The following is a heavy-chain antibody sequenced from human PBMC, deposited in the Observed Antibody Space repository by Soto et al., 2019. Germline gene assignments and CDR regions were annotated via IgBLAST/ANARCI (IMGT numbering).Heavy chain of an antibody. J-gene: IGHJ4*02. CDR3: SSIVVVTAIPV. V-gene: IGHV3-30-3*01. Sequence: VGSLRLSCAASGFTFSSYAMHWVRQAPGKGLEWVAVISYDGSNKYYADSVKGRFTISRDNSKNTLYLQMNSLRAEDTAVYYCSSIVVVTAIPVWGQGTLVTVSS. CDR2: ISYDGSNK. CDR1: GFTFSSYA. D-gene: IGHD2-21*02.